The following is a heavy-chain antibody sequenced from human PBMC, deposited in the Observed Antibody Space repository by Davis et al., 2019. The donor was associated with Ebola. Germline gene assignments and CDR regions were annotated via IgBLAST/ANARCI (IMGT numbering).Heavy chain of an antibody. Sequence: ASVKVSCKASGGTFSSYAISWVRQAPGKGLEWMGYFDPEDGEALYAQKFQDRVTMTEDTSTDTAYMELSSLRSEDTAVYYCAAGGVGGGFDIWGQGTVVTVSS. CDR1: GGTFSSYA. J-gene: IGHJ3*02. V-gene: IGHV1-24*01. CDR3: AAGGVGGGFDI. CDR2: FDPEDGEA. D-gene: IGHD2-15*01.